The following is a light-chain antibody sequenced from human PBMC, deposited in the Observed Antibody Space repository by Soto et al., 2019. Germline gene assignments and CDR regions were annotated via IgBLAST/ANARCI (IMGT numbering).Light chain of an antibody. Sequence: QSVLTQPPSVSGAPGQRVTISCTGSSSNIGANYDVQWYRQVPGAAPKLLIYGHSVRPSGVPDRFSGSKSGTSASLAISGLRPEDEADYFCASWDATLSGWVFGGGTKLTVL. CDR1: SSNIGANYD. CDR2: GHS. J-gene: IGLJ3*02. V-gene: IGLV1-40*01. CDR3: ASWDATLSGWV.